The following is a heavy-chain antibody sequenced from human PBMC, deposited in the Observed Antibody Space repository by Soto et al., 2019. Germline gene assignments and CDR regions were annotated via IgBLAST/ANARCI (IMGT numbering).Heavy chain of an antibody. V-gene: IGHV3-7*01. J-gene: IGHJ4*02. CDR1: GFTFSSYW. D-gene: IGHD2-2*01. Sequence: EVQLVESGGGLVQPGGSLRLSCAASGFTFSSYWMSWVRQAPGKGLEWVANIKQDGSEKYYVDSVKGRFTISRDNAKNSLYLQMNRLRAEDTAVYYCARDIVLAPAAMGWYFDYWGQGTLVTVSS. CDR3: ARDIVLAPAAMGWYFDY. CDR2: IKQDGSEK.